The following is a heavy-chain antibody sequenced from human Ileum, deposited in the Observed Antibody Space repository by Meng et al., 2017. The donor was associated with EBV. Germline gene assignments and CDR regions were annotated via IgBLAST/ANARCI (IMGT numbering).Heavy chain of an antibody. D-gene: IGHD2-15*01. J-gene: IGHJ4*02. V-gene: IGHV7-4-1*02. CDR1: GYRFTSYA. CDR3: ARSWGGGSSKE. Sequence: QVQMLQAGSELKGPGTSVKISCETSGYRFTSYALNWVRQAPGQGLEWMGWIDTKTGNPSYAPGFTGRFVFSSETSVSTAYLQISSLKAADTAVYYCARSWGGGSSKEWGQGTLVTVSS. CDR2: IDTKTGNP.